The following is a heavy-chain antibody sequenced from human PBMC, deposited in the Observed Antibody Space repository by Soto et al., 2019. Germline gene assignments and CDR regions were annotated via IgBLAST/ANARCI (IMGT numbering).Heavy chain of an antibody. Sequence: CASVKVSCKASGYTFTGYYMHWVRQAPGQGLEWMGWINPNSGGTNYAQKFQGRVTMTRDTSISTAYMELSRLRSDDTAVYYCANGYANYCYFGMDVWGQGTTVTVYS. CDR1: GYTFTGYY. CDR2: INPNSGGT. J-gene: IGHJ6*02. V-gene: IGHV1-2*02. CDR3: ANGYANYCYFGMDV. D-gene: IGHD5-12*01.